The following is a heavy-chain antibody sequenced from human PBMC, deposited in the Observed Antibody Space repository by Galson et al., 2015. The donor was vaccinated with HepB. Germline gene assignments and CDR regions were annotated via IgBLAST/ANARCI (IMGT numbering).Heavy chain of an antibody. D-gene: IGHD3-10*01. J-gene: IGHJ4*02. CDR2: INAGNGNT. CDR3: ARDLRVSTMVQGVIGGY. V-gene: IGHV1-3*01. CDR1: GYTFTSYA. Sequence: SVKVSCKASGYTFTSYAMHWVRQAPGQRLEWMGWINAGNGNTKYSQKFQGRVTITRDTSASTAYMELSSLRSEDTAVYYCARDLRVSTMVQGVIGGYWGQGTLVTVSS.